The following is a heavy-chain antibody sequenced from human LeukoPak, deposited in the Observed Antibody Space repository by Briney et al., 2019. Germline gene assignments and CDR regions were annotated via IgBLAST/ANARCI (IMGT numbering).Heavy chain of an antibody. V-gene: IGHV3-23*01. CDR1: GFTFSNYA. CDR2: ISGSDGST. D-gene: IGHD2-15*01. CDR3: VKGRGYCTGGSCYSDY. Sequence: GGSLRLSCTASGFTFSNYAMSWVRQAPGKGLEWVSTISGSDGSTYYADSVKGRFTISRDNSKNTLYLQMNSLRVEDTAIYYCVKGRGYCTGGSCYSDYWGQGTLVTVSS. J-gene: IGHJ4*02.